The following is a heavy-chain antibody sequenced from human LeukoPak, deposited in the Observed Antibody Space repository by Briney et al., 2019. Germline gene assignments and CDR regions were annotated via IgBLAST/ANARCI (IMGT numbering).Heavy chain of an antibody. D-gene: IGHD6-13*01. CDR3: ARGYSSSWYNAFDI. J-gene: IGHJ3*02. CDR1: GFTFSSYA. CDR2: ISYDGSNK. V-gene: IGHV3-30-3*01. Sequence: GRSLRLSCAASGFTFSSYAMHWVRQAPGKGLEWVAVISYDGSNKYYADSVKGRFTISRDNSKNTLYLQMNSLRAEDTAVYYCARGYSSSWYNAFDIWGQGTMVTVSS.